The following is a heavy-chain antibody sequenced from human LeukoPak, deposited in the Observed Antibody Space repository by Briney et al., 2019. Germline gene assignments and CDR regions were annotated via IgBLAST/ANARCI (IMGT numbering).Heavy chain of an antibody. CDR2: IYYSGST. CDR1: GGSISSGDYY. J-gene: IGHJ4*02. V-gene: IGHV4-30-4*01. Sequence: PSQTLSLTCTVSGGSISSGDYYWSWIRQPPGKGLEWIGYIYYSGSTYYNPSLKSRVTKSVDTSKNQFSLKLSSVTAADTAVYYCAREGGHSVPFDYWGQGTLVTVSS. D-gene: IGHD3-16*01. CDR3: AREGGHSVPFDY.